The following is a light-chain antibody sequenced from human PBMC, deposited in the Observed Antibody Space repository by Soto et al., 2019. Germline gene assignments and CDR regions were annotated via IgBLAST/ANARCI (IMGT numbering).Light chain of an antibody. CDR2: DAS. Sequence: DIQMTQSPSTLSASVGDRVILTCRASQSISSWLAWYQQKPGKAPKLLIYDASSLESGVPSRFSVSGSGTEFTLTISSLQPDDFATYSCQQSNSITWTFGQGTKVDIK. CDR3: QQSNSITWT. CDR1: QSISSW. V-gene: IGKV1-5*01. J-gene: IGKJ1*01.